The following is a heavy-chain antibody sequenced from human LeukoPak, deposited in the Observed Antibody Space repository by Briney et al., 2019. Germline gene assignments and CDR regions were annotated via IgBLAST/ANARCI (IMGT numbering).Heavy chain of an antibody. D-gene: IGHD2-15*01. J-gene: IGHJ5*02. Sequence: GASVKVSCKASGYTFTSYYMHWVRQAPGQGLEWMGINNPSGGSTSYAQKFQGRVTMTRDTSTSTVYMELSSLRSKDTAVYYCARSGIVVVVAATPYWFDPWGQGTLVTVSS. CDR2: NNPSGGST. CDR1: GYTFTSYY. V-gene: IGHV1-46*01. CDR3: ARSGIVVVVAATPYWFDP.